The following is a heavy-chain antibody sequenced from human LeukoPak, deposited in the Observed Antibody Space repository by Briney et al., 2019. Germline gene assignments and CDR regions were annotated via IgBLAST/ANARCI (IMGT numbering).Heavy chain of an antibody. CDR1: GYTFSDYY. D-gene: IGHD1-14*01. Sequence: GASVKVSCKACGYTFSDYYMHWVRLAPGQGLEWMGWINPDSGGTKYAQKFQDRVTMTSDTSISTAYMSRPRSDGTAVYCARDHLLFRQPPNWFDPWGQGTLVTVSS. CDR2: INPDSGGT. CDR3: ARDHLLFRQPPNWFDP. J-gene: IGHJ5*02. V-gene: IGHV1-2*02.